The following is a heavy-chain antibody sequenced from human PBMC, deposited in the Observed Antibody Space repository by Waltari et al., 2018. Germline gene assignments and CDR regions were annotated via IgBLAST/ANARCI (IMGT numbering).Heavy chain of an antibody. J-gene: IGHJ4*02. CDR3: ARAREQNYDFWNGDSFYFDH. CDR1: GFSFSDYY. CDR2: IRSRDKII. D-gene: IGHD3-3*01. Sequence: QVQLVESGGGLVNPGGSLRLSCAASGFSFSDYYMTWIRQAPGKGLEWIAYIRSRDKIIYNADCGKGRFTIARDNAKNSLFLQMKSLRAEDTAVYYWARAREQNYDFWNGDSFYFDHWGQGALVTVSS. V-gene: IGHV3-11*01.